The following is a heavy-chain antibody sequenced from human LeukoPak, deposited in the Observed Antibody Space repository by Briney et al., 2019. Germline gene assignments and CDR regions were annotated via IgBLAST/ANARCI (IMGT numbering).Heavy chain of an antibody. Sequence: PSETLSLTCTVAGDSISSFYWSWIRQPPGEGLEWIGYISNSGRANYNPSLKSRVTISVNTSKNQLSLKLSSVTAADTAVYYCARLISPESYFYFPYYYYMDVWGKGTTVTVSS. CDR1: GDSISSFY. D-gene: IGHD3-10*01. J-gene: IGHJ6*03. V-gene: IGHV4-59*01. CDR3: ARLISPESYFYFPYYYYMDV. CDR2: ISNSGRA.